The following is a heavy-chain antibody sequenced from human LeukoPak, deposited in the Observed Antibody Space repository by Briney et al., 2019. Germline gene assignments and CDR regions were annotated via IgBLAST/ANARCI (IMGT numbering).Heavy chain of an antibody. CDR3: ARVNVFPNYFDY. CDR2: IYYSGST. D-gene: IGHD2-8*01. V-gene: IGHV4-39*07. J-gene: IGHJ4*02. Sequence: SETLSLTCTVSGGSISSSSYYWGWIRQPPGKGLEWIGSIYYSGSTYYNPSLKSRVTISVDTSKNQFSLKLSSVTAADTAVYYCARVNVFPNYFDYWGQGTLVTVSS. CDR1: GGSISSSSYY.